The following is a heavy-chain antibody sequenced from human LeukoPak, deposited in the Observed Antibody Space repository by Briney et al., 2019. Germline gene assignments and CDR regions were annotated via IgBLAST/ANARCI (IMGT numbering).Heavy chain of an antibody. CDR1: GGSFIPYY. CDR2: IHTSGST. CDR3: AGRGLSTGWTFDY. V-gene: IGHV4-59*10. D-gene: IGHD6-19*01. Sequence: SETLSLTCAVYGGSFIPYYWSWIRQPAGKGLEWIAQIHTSGSTNFNPSLKSRVSISMDTPNNQFSLMISSVTAADTAIYYCAGRGLSTGWTFDYWGHGTLVTVSS. J-gene: IGHJ4*01.